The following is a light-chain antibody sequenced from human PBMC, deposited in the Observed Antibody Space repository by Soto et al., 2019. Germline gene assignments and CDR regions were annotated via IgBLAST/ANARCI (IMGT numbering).Light chain of an antibody. V-gene: IGKV2D-29*02. J-gene: IGKJ5*01. Sequence: IVMTQTPLSLSVTSGQPASISCKSSQSLLHTDGKTHLYWYLQKPGHSPQLLLYEVSIRFFGARDRFTGSGSGTDFTLRLCRVEADDVGVYYCMQSMPLPITFGQWTRLELK. CDR2: EVS. CDR1: QSLLHTDGKTH. CDR3: MQSMPLPIT.